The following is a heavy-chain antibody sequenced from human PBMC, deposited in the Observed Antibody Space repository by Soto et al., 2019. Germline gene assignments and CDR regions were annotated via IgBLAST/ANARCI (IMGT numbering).Heavy chain of an antibody. V-gene: IGHV4-59*01. D-gene: IGHD3-10*01. CDR2: IYYSGST. CDR1: GGSISSYY. J-gene: IGHJ3*02. CDR3: GGGGYYGSGSYYNGAFDI. Sequence: SETLSLTCTVSGGSISSYYWSWIRQPPGKGLEWIGYIYYSGSTNYNPSLKSRVTISVDTSKNQFSLKLSSVTAADTAVYYCGGGGYYGSGSYYNGAFDIWGQGTMVTVSS.